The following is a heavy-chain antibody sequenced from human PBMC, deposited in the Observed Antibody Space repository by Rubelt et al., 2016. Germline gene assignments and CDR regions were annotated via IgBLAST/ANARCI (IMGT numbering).Heavy chain of an antibody. J-gene: IGHJ4*02. CDR2: VYYSVST. Sequence: QLQLQESGPGLVKPSETLSLTCTVSGGSISSSSYYWGWISQPPGKGLEWIGSVYYSVSTYYNPSLKSRVTISVDTSKNQCSLKLSSVTAADTAVYYCARRGAIFGVVIYFDYWGQGTLVTVSS. CDR3: ARRGAIFGVVIYFDY. V-gene: IGHV4-39*01. CDR1: GGSISSSSYY. D-gene: IGHD3-3*01.